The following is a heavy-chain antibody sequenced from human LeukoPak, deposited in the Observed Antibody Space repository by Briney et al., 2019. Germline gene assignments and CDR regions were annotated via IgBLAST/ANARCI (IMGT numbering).Heavy chain of an antibody. CDR2: MNPNSGNT. Sequence: ASVKVSCKASGYTFTSYDINWVRQATGQGLEWMGWMNPNSGNTGYAQKFQGRVTITRDTSATTAYMELNSLISEDTAVYYCAKSSGYYYFDYWGQGTLVAVSS. CDR3: AKSSGYYYFDY. D-gene: IGHD3-3*01. CDR1: GYTFTSYD. V-gene: IGHV1-8*03. J-gene: IGHJ4*02.